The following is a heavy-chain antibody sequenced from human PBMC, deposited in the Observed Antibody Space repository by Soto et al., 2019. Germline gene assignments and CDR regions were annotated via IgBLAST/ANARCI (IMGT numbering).Heavy chain of an antibody. J-gene: IGHJ6*01. CDR2: IMPVFSTP. D-gene: IGHD3-3*02. CDR3: ARDKDRQQLGGNYYYIMDV. Sequence: QVQLVQSGAEVKKPGSSVKVSCKTSGGTFRTSAISWVRQAPGQGHEWMGGIMPVFSTPDCPQKFQGRVTITADESTGTAYMELSSLRSEDTAVYYCARDKDRQQLGGNYYYIMDVWGQGTTVIVSS. V-gene: IGHV1-69*12. CDR1: GGTFRTSA.